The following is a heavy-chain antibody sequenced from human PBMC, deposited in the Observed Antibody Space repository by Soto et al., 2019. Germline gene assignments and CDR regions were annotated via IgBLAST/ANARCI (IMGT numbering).Heavy chain of an antibody. CDR3: ATWVDYGDFEGFDF. J-gene: IGHJ4*02. D-gene: IGHD4-17*01. CDR2: VDPNGGGS. CDR1: GYSFTDYK. Sequence: ASVKVSCKNSGYSFTDYKLHWVRQAPGQGLEWMGWVDPNGGGSNSAQKFQGSVTMTWDTSITTAYLDLTRLTTNDTATYFCATWVDYGDFEGFDFWGQGTLVTV. V-gene: IGHV1-2*04.